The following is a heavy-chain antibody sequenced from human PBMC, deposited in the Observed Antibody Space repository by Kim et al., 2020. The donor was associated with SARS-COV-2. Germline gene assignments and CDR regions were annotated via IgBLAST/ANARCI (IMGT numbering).Heavy chain of an antibody. D-gene: IGHD4-17*01. V-gene: IGHV5-51*01. CDR2: IYPGDSDT. Sequence: GESLKISCKGSGYSFTSYWINWVRQMLGKGLEWMGIIYPGDSDTRYSPSFRGQVTISADKSISTAYLQWNNLKASDTAMYYCARSRSTVSSAAFDFWGQGTLVTVSS. CDR3: ARSRSTVSSAAFDF. J-gene: IGHJ4*02. CDR1: GYSFTSYW.